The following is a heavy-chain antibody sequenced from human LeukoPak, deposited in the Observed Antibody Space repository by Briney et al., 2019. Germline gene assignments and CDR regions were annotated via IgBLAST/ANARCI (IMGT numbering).Heavy chain of an antibody. D-gene: IGHD5-24*01. V-gene: IGHV3-23*01. CDR1: GFTFSSNV. J-gene: IGHJ3*02. Sequence: GGSLRLSCVASGFTFSSNVLNWVRQAPGKGLEWVSVSGTYGRTQYADSVKGRFTISRDSSKNTLYLQIDSLRVEDTAVYYCARGMDGYGPDAFDIWGQGTMVTVSS. CDR2: SGTYGRT. CDR3: ARGMDGYGPDAFDI.